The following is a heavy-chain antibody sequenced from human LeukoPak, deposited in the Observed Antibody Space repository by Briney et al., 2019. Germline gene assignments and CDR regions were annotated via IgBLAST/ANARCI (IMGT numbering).Heavy chain of an antibody. D-gene: IGHD6-13*01. CDR3: AKEQQLDY. CDR1: GFTFSSYG. CDR2: ISYDGSNK. Sequence: PGRSLRLSRAASGFTFSSYGMHWVRQAPGKGLEWVAVISYDGSNKYYADSVKGRFTISRDNSKNTLYLQMNSLRAEDTAVYYCAKEQQLDYWGQGTLVTVSS. V-gene: IGHV3-30*18. J-gene: IGHJ4*02.